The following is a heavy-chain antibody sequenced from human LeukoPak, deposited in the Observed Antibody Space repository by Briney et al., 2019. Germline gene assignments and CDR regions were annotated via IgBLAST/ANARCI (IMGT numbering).Heavy chain of an antibody. CDR1: GGSFNGYY. D-gene: IGHD6-6*01. CDR2: INHSGST. CDR3: AREISPADSSSAFDY. V-gene: IGHV4-34*01. J-gene: IGHJ4*02. Sequence: PSETLSLTCAVYGGSFNGYYWSWIRQPPGKGLEWIGEINHSGSTNYNPSLKSRVTISVDTSKNQFSLKLSSVTAADTAVYYCAREISPADSSSAFDYWGQGTLVTVSS.